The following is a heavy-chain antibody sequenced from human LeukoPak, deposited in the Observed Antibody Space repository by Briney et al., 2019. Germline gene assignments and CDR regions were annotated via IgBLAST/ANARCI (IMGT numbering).Heavy chain of an antibody. CDR2: INPNSGGT. CDR3: ARGYDSSGYFYY. Sequence: ASVKVSCKASGYTFTGCYMHWVRQAPGQGLEWMGWINPNSGGTNYAQKLQGRVTMTRDTSISTAYMELSRLRSDDTAVYYCARGYDSSGYFYYWGQGTLVTVSS. V-gene: IGHV1-2*02. D-gene: IGHD3-22*01. J-gene: IGHJ4*02. CDR1: GYTFTGCY.